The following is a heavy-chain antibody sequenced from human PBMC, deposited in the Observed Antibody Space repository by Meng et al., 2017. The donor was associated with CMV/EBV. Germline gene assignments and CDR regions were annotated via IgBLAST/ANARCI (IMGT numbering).Heavy chain of an antibody. J-gene: IGHJ4*02. D-gene: IGHD6-6*01. CDR3: ARSRQRYSSSSNGDY. CDR2: INSDGSST. CDR1: GFTFSSYW. V-gene: IGHV3-74*01. Sequence: GESLKISCAASGFTFSSYWMHWVRQAPGKGLVWVSRINSDGSSTSYADSVKGRFTISRDNAKNTLYLQMNSLRAEDTAVHYCARSRQRYSSSSNGDYWGQGTLVTVSS.